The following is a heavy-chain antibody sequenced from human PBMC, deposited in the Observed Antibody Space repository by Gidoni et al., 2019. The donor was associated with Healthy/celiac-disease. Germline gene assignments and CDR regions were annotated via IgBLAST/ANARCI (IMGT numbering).Heavy chain of an antibody. V-gene: IGHV3-15*01. Sequence: VKPGGSLRLSCAASGFTFSNAWMSWVRQAPGKRLEWVGRIKSKTDGGTTDYAAPVKGRFTISREDSKNTLYLQMNSLKTEDTAVYYCTTDSSGWYLGYFDYWGQGYLVTVSS. CDR2: IKSKTDGGTT. CDR3: TTDSSGWYLGYFDY. J-gene: IGHJ4*02. CDR1: GFTFSNAW. D-gene: IGHD6-19*01.